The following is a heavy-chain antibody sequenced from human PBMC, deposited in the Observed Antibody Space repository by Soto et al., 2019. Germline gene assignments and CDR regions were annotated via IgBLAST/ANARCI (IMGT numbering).Heavy chain of an antibody. Sequence: ASGKVSCKVSGYTLTELSMHWVRQAPGKGLEWMGGFDPEDGETIYAQKFQGRVTMTEDTSTDTAYMELSSLRSEDTAVYYCATGPRITIFGVVIRPRLDYWGQGTLVTV. J-gene: IGHJ4*02. CDR1: GYTLTELS. D-gene: IGHD3-3*01. CDR3: ATGPRITIFGVVIRPRLDY. V-gene: IGHV1-24*01. CDR2: FDPEDGET.